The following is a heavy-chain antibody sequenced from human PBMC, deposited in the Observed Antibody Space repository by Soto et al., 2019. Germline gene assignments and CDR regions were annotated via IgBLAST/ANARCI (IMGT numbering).Heavy chain of an antibody. CDR3: AVHVRLNRDAFDI. CDR2: INPSGGST. D-gene: IGHD3-10*02. J-gene: IGHJ3*02. Sequence: QVQLVQSGAEVKKPGASVKVSCKASGYTFTSYYMHWVRQAPGQGLEWMGIINPSGGSTSYAQKFQGRVTMTRDTSTSTVYMELSSLRSEDTAVYYCAVHVRLNRDAFDIWGQGTMVTVSS. V-gene: IGHV1-46*01. CDR1: GYTFTSYY.